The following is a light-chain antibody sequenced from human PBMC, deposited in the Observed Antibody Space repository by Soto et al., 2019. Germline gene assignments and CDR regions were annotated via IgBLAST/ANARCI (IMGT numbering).Light chain of an antibody. Sequence: ESVLTQSPDTLSLSPGQRSTPSCMASQSVSSYLAWYQQKPGQAPRLLIYDASNRATGIPARFSGSGSGTDFTLTISSLETEDFAVYYCQQRSNWPPTFGQGTKVDIK. V-gene: IGKV3-11*01. CDR1: QSVSSY. CDR2: DAS. J-gene: IGKJ1*01. CDR3: QQRSNWPPT.